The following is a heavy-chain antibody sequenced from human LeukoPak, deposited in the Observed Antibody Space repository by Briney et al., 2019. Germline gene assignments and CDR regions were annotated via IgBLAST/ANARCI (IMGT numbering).Heavy chain of an antibody. CDR3: ARIWFGELFPFDY. D-gene: IGHD3-10*01. J-gene: IGHJ4*02. CDR1: GFTFSSYW. V-gene: IGHV3-7*01. Sequence: GGSLRLSCAASGFTFSSYWMSWVRQAPGKGLEWVANIKRDGSEKYYVDSVKGRFTISRDNAKNSLYLQMNSLRAEDTAVYYCARIWFGELFPFDYWGQGTLVTVSS. CDR2: IKRDGSEK.